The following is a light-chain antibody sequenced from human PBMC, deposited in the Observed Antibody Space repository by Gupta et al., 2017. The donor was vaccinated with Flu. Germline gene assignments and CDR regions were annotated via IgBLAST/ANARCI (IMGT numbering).Light chain of an antibody. CDR1: QSVSSN. J-gene: IGKJ1*01. V-gene: IGKV3-15*01. CDR3: QQYNDWGT. CDR2: GAS. Sequence: EIVMTQSPATLSMSPGGRATLSCRASQSVSSNLAWYQQNPGQAPRLLIYGASTRATGISARFSGSGSGTEFTLTISSLQSEDFAVYYCQQYNDWGTFGQGTKVEIK.